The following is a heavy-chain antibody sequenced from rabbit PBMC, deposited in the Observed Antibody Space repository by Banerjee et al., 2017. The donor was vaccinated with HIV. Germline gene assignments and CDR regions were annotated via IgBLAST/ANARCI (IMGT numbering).Heavy chain of an antibody. CDR2: IAGSSSGFT. V-gene: IGHV1S40*01. Sequence: QSLEESGGGLVQPGESLTLSCKASGFDFNNYYMTWVRQAPGKGLEWISCIAGSSSGFTYSATWAKGRFTCSKTSSTTVTLQMTSLTVADTATYFCARDTGSSFSSYGMDLWGPGTLVTVS. J-gene: IGHJ6*01. CDR3: ARDTGSSFSSYGMDL. CDR1: GFDFNNYY. D-gene: IGHD8-1*01.